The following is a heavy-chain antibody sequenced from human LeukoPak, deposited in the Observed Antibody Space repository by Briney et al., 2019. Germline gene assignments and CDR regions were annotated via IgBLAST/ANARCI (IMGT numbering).Heavy chain of an antibody. CDR2: IYYSGST. CDR1: GGSIGSSSYY. J-gene: IGHJ4*02. D-gene: IGHD6-19*01. Sequence: SETLSLTCTVSGGSIGSSSYYWGWIRQPPGKGLEWIGSIYYSGSTYYNPSLKSRVTISVDTSKNQFSLKLSSVTAADTAVYYCQRIAVAGKNYWGQGTLVTVSS. V-gene: IGHV4-39*01. CDR3: QRIAVAGKNY.